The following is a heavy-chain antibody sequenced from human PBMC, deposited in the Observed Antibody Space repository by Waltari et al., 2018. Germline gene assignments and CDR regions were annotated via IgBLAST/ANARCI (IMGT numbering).Heavy chain of an antibody. CDR3: ARAMQHFDY. Sequence: QVQLQESGPGLVKPSQTLSLTCTVSGGSISSGSYYWSWIRQPAGKGLEWIGYIYTSGSTNYNPSLKSRVTISVDTSKNQFSLKLSSVTAADTAVYYCARAMQHFDYWGQGTLVTVSS. D-gene: IGHD6-13*01. J-gene: IGHJ4*02. CDR2: IYTSGST. CDR1: GGSISSGSYY. V-gene: IGHV4-61*09.